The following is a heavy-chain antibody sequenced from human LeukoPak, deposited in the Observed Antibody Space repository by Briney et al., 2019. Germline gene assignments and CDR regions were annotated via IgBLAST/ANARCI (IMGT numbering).Heavy chain of an antibody. V-gene: IGHV3-30*03. CDR1: GFTFSSYG. Sequence: GGSLRLSCAASGFTFSSYGMHWVRQAPGKGLEWVAVISYDGSNKYYADSVKGRFTISRDNSKNTLYLQMNSLRAEDTAVYYCARGSSASPNWFDPWGQGTLVTVSS. D-gene: IGHD2-2*01. J-gene: IGHJ5*02. CDR2: ISYDGSNK. CDR3: ARGSSASPNWFDP.